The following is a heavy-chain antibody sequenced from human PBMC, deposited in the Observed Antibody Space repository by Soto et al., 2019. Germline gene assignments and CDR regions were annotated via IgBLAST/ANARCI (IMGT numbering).Heavy chain of an antibody. Sequence: QVQLVQSGAEVKKPGSSVKVSCKASGGTFSSYSFIWVRQAPGQGLEWMGRIIPIVGTGDYAQKFQGRVTITLDKSTRTAYMELSSLRFEDTAVYYCAGEPHYYDGSGYRWGQGTLVTVSS. CDR1: GGTFSSYS. J-gene: IGHJ4*02. D-gene: IGHD3-22*01. CDR2: IIPIVGTG. V-gene: IGHV1-69*08. CDR3: AGEPHYYDGSGYR.